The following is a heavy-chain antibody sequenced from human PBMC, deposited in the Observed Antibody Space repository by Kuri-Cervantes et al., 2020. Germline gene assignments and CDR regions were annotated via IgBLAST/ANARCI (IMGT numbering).Heavy chain of an antibody. J-gene: IGHJ6*02. CDR3: ARPLQQSRYDYYYYGMDV. Sequence: ASVKVSCKASGYTFTSYDINWVRQATGQGLEWMGWMNPNSGNTGYAQKFQGRVTMTRNTSISTAYMELSSLRSEDTAVYYCARPLQQSRYDYYYYGMDVWGQGTTVTVSS. CDR1: GYTFTSYD. CDR2: MNPNSGNT. D-gene: IGHD1-1*01. V-gene: IGHV1-8*01.